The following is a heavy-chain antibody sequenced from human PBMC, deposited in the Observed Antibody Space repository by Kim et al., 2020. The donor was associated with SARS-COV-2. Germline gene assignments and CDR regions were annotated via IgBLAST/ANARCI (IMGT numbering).Heavy chain of an antibody. V-gene: IGHV1-69*13. J-gene: IGHJ6*02. D-gene: IGHD3-10*01. CDR2: IIPIFGTA. CDR3: ATDYGSGSYDYYGMDV. Sequence: SVKVSCKASGGTFSSYAISWVRQAPGQGLEWMGGIIPIFGTANYAQKFQGRVTITADESMSTAYMELSSLRSEDTAVYYCATDYGSGSYDYYGMDVWGQGTTVTVSS. CDR1: GGTFSSYA.